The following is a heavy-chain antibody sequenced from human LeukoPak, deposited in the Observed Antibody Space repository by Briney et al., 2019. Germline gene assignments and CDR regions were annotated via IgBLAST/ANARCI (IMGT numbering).Heavy chain of an antibody. D-gene: IGHD6-19*01. V-gene: IGHV4-34*01. J-gene: IGHJ3*02. CDR1: GGSFSGYY. CDR3: ASVPVGIAVAGRHDAFDI. Sequence: PSETLSLTCAVYGGSFSGYYWSWIRQPPGKGLEWIGEINHSGSTNYNPSLKSRVTISVNTSKNQFSLKLSSVTAADTAVYYCASVPVGIAVAGRHDAFDIWGQGTMVTVSS. CDR2: INHSGST.